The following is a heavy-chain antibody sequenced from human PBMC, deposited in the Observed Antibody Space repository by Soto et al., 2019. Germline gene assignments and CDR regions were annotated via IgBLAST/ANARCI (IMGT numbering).Heavy chain of an antibody. CDR1: GFTFSSYW. J-gene: IGHJ4*02. CDR3: SRGLYTAFDY. D-gene: IGHD2-2*02. Sequence: EVQLVESGGGLLQPGGSLRLSCAASGFTFSSYWMHWVRQVPGKGLVWVSRISSDGSTTTYAASVKGRFTISRDNTQNTVYLQMNSLRAEDTAVYCCSRGLYTAFDYWGQGTLVTVSS. V-gene: IGHV3-74*01. CDR2: ISSDGSTT.